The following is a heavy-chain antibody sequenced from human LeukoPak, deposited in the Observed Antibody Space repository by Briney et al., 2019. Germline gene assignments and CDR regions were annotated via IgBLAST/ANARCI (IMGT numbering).Heavy chain of an antibody. D-gene: IGHD3-22*01. J-gene: IGHJ4*02. V-gene: IGHV3-30*04. Sequence: PGRSLRLSCAASGFAFNTYALHWVRQAPGKGLEWVAIISSDGINTYYADSVEGRFSISRDSSKNMLYLQMDSLRAEDTAMYYCARDLRPADTTGYYSHFDYWGQGTLVTVSS. CDR3: ARDLRPADTTGYYSHFDY. CDR2: ISSDGINT. CDR1: GFAFNTYA.